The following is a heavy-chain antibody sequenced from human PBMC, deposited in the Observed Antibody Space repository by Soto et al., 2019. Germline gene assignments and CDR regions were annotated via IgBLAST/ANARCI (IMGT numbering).Heavy chain of an antibody. CDR2: SHNSGST. Sequence: SETLSLTCTVSGGSSSSDYWSWIRQPPGKGLEWIGYSHNSGSTDYNPSLKSRVTISVDASRNEFSLKLRSVTAADTAVYYCARGGWYEDHWGQGTLVTVSS. D-gene: IGHD6-19*01. J-gene: IGHJ4*02. CDR3: ARGGWYEDH. CDR1: GGSSSSDY. V-gene: IGHV4-59*08.